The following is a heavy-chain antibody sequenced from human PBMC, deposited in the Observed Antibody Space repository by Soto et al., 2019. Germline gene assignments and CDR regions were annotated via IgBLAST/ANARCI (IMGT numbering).Heavy chain of an antibody. V-gene: IGHV1-3*01. D-gene: IGHD1-1*01. J-gene: IGHJ3*02. CDR2: INAGNGNT. CDR3: ARDDDVRGAFDI. CDR1: GYTFTSYA. Sequence: ASVKVSCKASGYTFTSYAMHWVCQAPGQRLEWMGWINAGNGNTKYSQKFQGRVTMTRDTSTSTVYMELSSLRSEDTAVYYCARDDDVRGAFDIRGQGTMVTVSS.